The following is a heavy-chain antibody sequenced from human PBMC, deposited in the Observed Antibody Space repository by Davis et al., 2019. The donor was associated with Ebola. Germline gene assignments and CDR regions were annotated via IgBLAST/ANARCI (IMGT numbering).Heavy chain of an antibody. J-gene: IGHJ6*03. D-gene: IGHD3-22*01. CDR1: GFTFNDFY. Sequence: GESLKISCAASGFTFNDFYMNWIRQAPGKGLEWVSYISYSGSTIYYADSLKGRFTISRDNAKNSLYLQMNSLRAEDTAVYYWARDLRYDSSGYDYYFYMDVWGKGTTVTVSS. V-gene: IGHV3-11*01. CDR2: ISYSGSTI. CDR3: ARDLRYDSSGYDYYFYMDV.